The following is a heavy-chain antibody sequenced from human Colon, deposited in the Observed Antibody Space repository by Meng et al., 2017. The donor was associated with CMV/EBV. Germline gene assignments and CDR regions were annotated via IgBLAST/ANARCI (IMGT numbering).Heavy chain of an antibody. J-gene: IGHJ1*01. Sequence: QVQLVQSGAEVGMPGASVKVSCNASGYSFTGYYIHWVRQAPGQGLEWMGWMDPTTGRTDYAQKFQGTVTMTRDTSISTAYLELSRLTSDDTAVYYCASHSSYVWGSHHWGQGTLVTVSS. CDR2: MDPTTGRT. V-gene: IGHV1-2*02. CDR3: ASHSSYVWGSHH. CDR1: GYSFTGYY. D-gene: IGHD3-16*01.